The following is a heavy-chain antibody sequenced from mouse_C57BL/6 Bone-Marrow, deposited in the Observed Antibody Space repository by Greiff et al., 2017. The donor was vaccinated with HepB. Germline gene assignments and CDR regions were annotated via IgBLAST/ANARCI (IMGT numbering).Heavy chain of an antibody. CDR3: VCVGGDYDRYWYFDV. J-gene: IGHJ1*03. CDR1: GYTFTSYW. V-gene: IGHV1-64*01. Sequence: QVQLQQPGAELVKPGASVKLSCKASGYTFTSYWMHWVKQRPGQGLEWIGMIHPNSGSTNYNEKFKSKATLTVDKSSSTAYMQLSSLTSEDSAVYYCVCVGGDYDRYWYFDVWGTGTTVTVSS. D-gene: IGHD2-4*01. CDR2: IHPNSGST.